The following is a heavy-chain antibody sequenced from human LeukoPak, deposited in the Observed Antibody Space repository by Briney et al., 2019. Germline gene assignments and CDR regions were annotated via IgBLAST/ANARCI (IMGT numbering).Heavy chain of an antibody. CDR3: AKATLWFGEPNYFDY. V-gene: IGHV3-9*01. CDR1: GFTFDDYA. CDR2: ISWNSGSI. Sequence: GRSLRPSCAASGFTFDDYAMHWVRQAPGKGLEWVSGISWNSGSIGYADSVKGRFTISRDNAKNSLYLQMNSLRAEDTALYYCAKATLWFGEPNYFDYWGQGTLVTVSS. J-gene: IGHJ4*02. D-gene: IGHD3-10*01.